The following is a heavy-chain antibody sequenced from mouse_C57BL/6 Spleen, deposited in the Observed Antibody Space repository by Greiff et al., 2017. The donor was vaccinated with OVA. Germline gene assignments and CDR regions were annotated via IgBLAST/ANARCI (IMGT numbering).Heavy chain of an antibody. J-gene: IGHJ2*01. CDR2: IDPSDSET. CDR3: ARSRGDN. V-gene: IGHV1-52*01. CDR1: GYTFTSYW. Sequence: QVQLQQPGAELVRPGSSVKLSCKASGYTFTSYWMHWVKQRPIQGLEWIGNIDPSDSETHYNQKFTDKATLTVAKSSSTAYMQLSSLTSEDSAVYSCARSRGDNWGQGTTLTVAS.